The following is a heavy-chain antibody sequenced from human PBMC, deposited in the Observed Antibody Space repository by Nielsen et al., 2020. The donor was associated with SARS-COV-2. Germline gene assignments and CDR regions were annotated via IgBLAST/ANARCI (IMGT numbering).Heavy chain of an antibody. D-gene: IGHD2-21*02. CDR1: GGSISSGGYY. V-gene: IGHV4-31*03. CDR2: IYYSGST. CDR3: ARVTAIYYYGMDV. Sequence: LRLSCTVSGGSISSGGYYWSWIRQHPGKGLEWIGYIYYSGSTYYNPSLKSRVTISVDTSKNQFSLKLSSVTAADTAVYYCARVTAIYYYGMDVWGQGTTVTVSS. J-gene: IGHJ6*02.